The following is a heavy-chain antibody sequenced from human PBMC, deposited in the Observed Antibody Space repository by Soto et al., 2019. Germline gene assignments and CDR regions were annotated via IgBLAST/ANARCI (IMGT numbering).Heavy chain of an antibody. Sequence: GESLRLSCAASGLPFSSYAMSWVRQAPGKGLEWVSAISGSGISTYYADSVKGRFTISRDNSKNTLYLQMNSLRAEDTAVYYCLNLWSGTFYSMDGWDKGTTVT. CDR1: GLPFSSYA. V-gene: IGHV3-23*01. J-gene: IGHJ6*03. CDR3: LNLWSGTFYSMDG. CDR2: ISGSGIST. D-gene: IGHD3-3*01.